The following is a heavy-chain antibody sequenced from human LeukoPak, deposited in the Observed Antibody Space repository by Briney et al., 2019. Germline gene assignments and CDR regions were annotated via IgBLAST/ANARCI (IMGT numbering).Heavy chain of an antibody. Sequence: GGSLRLSCAASGFTFSSYWMSWVRQAPGKGLEWVANIKQDGSEKYYVDSVKGRFTISRDNAKNSLYLQMNSLRAEDTAVYYYARRSGSYWRTYFDYWGQGTLVTVSS. J-gene: IGHJ4*02. CDR2: IKQDGSEK. D-gene: IGHD1-26*01. CDR3: ARRSGSYWRTYFDY. V-gene: IGHV3-7*01. CDR1: GFTFSSYW.